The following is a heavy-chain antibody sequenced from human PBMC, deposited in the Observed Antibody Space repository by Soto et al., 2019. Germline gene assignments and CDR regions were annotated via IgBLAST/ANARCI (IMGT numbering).Heavy chain of an antibody. J-gene: IGHJ4*02. CDR2: IYYSGST. V-gene: IGHV4-39*01. CDR1: GGSISSSSYY. D-gene: IGHD6-19*01. Sequence: QLQLQESGPGLVKPSETLSLTCTVSGGSISSSSYYWGWIRQPPGKGLEWIGSIYYSGSTYYNPSLKSRVTISVDTSKNQFSLKVNSVTAADTAVYYCARQSDWYRRFDYWGQGTLVTVSS. CDR3: ARQSDWYRRFDY.